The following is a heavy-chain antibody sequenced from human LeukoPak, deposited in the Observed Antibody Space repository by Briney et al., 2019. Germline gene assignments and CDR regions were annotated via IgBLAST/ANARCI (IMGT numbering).Heavy chain of an antibody. V-gene: IGHV1-69*04. D-gene: IGHD6-19*01. Sequence: GSSVKVSCKASGGTFSSYAISWLRQAPGQGLEWMGRIIPILGIANYAQKFQGRVTITADKSTSTAYMELSSLRSEDTAVYYCARDEIAVAGILQNWGQGTLVTVSS. J-gene: IGHJ4*02. CDR1: GGTFSSYA. CDR3: ARDEIAVAGILQN. CDR2: IIPILGIA.